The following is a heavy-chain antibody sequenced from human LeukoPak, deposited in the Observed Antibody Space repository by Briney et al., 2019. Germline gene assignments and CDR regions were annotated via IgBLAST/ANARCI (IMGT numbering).Heavy chain of an antibody. CDR2: INHRGSI. J-gene: IGHJ5*02. D-gene: IGHD2-2*01. Sequence: PSETLSLTCAVPGGSLSAFSWTWIRQPPGKGLEWIGEINHRGSINYNPSLKSRVTMSVDTSKNQFSLRLSSVTAADTAVYYCARGGRGVPVARRFDPGNWFDLWGQGTLITVSS. CDR3: ARGGRGVPVARRFDPGNWFDL. V-gene: IGHV4-34*01. CDR1: GGSLSAFS.